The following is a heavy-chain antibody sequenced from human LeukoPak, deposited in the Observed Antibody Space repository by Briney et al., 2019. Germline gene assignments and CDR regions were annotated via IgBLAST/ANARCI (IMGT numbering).Heavy chain of an antibody. CDR3: TTRRPDAFDI. J-gene: IGHJ3*02. D-gene: IGHD1-1*01. Sequence: GGSLRLSCAASGFIFSDHYMDWVRQAPGKGLEWVGRARNKATSYTTEYAASVKGRFTISRDDSKNSLHLQMNSLKTEDTAVYYCTTRRPDAFDIWGQGTMVTVSS. V-gene: IGHV3-72*01. CDR2: ARNKATSYTT. CDR1: GFIFSDHY.